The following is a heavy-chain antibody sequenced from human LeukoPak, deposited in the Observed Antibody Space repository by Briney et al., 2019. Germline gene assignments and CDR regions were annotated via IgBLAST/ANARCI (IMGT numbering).Heavy chain of an antibody. CDR2: IYYSGST. CDR3: ARHLAAAVKGLTESPDY. Sequence: SETLSLTCTVSGGSISSSSYYWGWIRQPPGKGLEWIGSIYYSGSTYYNPSLKSRVTISVDTSKNQFSLKLSSVTAADTAVYYCARHLAAAVKGLTESPDYWGQGTLVTVSS. CDR1: GGSISSSSYY. D-gene: IGHD6-13*01. V-gene: IGHV4-39*01. J-gene: IGHJ4*02.